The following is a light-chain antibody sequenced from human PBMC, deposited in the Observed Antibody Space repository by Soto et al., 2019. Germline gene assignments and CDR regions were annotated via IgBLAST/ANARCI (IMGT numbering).Light chain of an antibody. CDR3: QYYAVVWT. V-gene: IGKV1-17*01. J-gene: IGKJ1*01. Sequence: DIQMTQSPSSLSASVGDSVTITCRASQGIKHDLGWNQKKPGKDPNRLIYDASRLQSGVQSRSSGSGYGKEFILTINGLQPEDFATYYCQYYAVVWTLGQGTKV. CDR1: QGIKHD. CDR2: DAS.